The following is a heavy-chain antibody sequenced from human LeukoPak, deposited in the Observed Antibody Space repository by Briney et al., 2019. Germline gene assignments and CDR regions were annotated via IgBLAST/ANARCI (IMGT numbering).Heavy chain of an antibody. J-gene: IGHJ4*02. CDR1: GGSISSYY. CDR2: IYYSGST. CDR3: ARGLDYGDYVRPGELDY. Sequence: SETLSLTCTVSGGSISSYYWSWIRQPPGKGLEWIGYIYYSGSTNYNPSLKSRVTISVDTSKNQFSLKLSSMTAADTAVYYCARGLDYGDYVRPGELDYWSQGTLVTVSS. V-gene: IGHV4-59*12. D-gene: IGHD4-17*01.